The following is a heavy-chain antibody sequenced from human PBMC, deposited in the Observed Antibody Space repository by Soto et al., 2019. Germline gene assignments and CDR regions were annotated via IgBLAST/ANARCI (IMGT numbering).Heavy chain of an antibody. D-gene: IGHD3-10*01. V-gene: IGHV3-9*02. CDR3: VKDASPGGADV. CDR1: GFTSHDYA. Sequence: EVQLVESGGGLVQPGRSLRLSCVASGFTSHDYAMHWVRQTPGKGLEWVSGIYWGSNKIDYADSVKGRFTTSRDNAKNSLFLQMNSLSADDTALYYCVKDASPGGADVWGQVTTVTVSS. CDR2: IYWGSNKI. J-gene: IGHJ6*02.